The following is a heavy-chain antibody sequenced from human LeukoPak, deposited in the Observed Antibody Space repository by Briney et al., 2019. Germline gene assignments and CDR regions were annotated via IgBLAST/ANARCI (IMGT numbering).Heavy chain of an antibody. CDR2: ISGSGGST. V-gene: IGHV3-23*01. J-gene: IGHJ4*02. D-gene: IGHD2-2*01. Sequence: GGSLRLSCAASGFTFSSYAMSWVRQAPGKGLEWVSAISGSGGSTYYADSVKGRFTISRDNPKNTLYLQMNSLRAEDTAVYYCAKAAGGNIVVVPAALDYWGRGTLVTVSS. CDR1: GFTFSSYA. CDR3: AKAAGGNIVVVPAALDY.